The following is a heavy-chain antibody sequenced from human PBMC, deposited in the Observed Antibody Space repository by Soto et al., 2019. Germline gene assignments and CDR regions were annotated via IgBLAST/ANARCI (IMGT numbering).Heavy chain of an antibody. V-gene: IGHV3-21*03. CDR2: ISSSSSYI. Sequence: EVQLVESGGGLVKPGGSLRLSCAASGFTFSSYSMNWVRQAPGKGLEWVSSISSSSSYIYYADPVKGRFTISRHNDKNSLYLQVNSLGAEDTAVYYCARGLEGDGDWYFAYWGQGTLVTVSS. D-gene: IGHD2-21*02. CDR3: ARGLEGDGDWYFAY. CDR1: GFTFSSYS. J-gene: IGHJ4*02.